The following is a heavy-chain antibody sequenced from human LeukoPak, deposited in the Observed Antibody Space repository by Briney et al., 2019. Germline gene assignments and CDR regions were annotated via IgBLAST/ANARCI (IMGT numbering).Heavy chain of an antibody. CDR3: ARGDPLYIAGATRGAFDI. CDR1: GYSISSGYY. D-gene: IGHD1-26*01. Sequence: PSETLSLTCTVSGYSISSGYYWGWIRQPPGKGLEWIGSIYHSGSTYYNPSLKSRVTISVDTFKNQFSLKLSSVTAADTAVYYCARGDPLYIAGATRGAFDIWGQGTMVTVSS. V-gene: IGHV4-38-2*02. CDR2: IYHSGST. J-gene: IGHJ3*02.